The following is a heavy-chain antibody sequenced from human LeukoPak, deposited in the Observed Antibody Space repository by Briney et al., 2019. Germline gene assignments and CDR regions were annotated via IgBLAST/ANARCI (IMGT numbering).Heavy chain of an antibody. J-gene: IGHJ4*02. V-gene: IGHV3-7*01. CDR1: GFTFSSYW. CDR3: ATPPFFIAAAGMIDY. D-gene: IGHD6-13*01. Sequence: GGSLRLSCAASGFTFSSYWMSWVRQAPGKGLEWVANIKQDGSEKYYVDSVKGRFTISRDNAKNSLYLQMNSLRAEDTAVYYCATPPFFIAAAGMIDYWGQGTLVTVSS. CDR2: IKQDGSEK.